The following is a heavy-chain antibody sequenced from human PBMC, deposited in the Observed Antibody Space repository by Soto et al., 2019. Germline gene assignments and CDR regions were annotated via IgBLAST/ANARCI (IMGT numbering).Heavy chain of an antibody. Sequence: SVKVSCKACGYAFTSYGMSWVRQAPGQGLEWMGGIIPIFGTANYAQNFQCRVTITADEATITAYRERSSPRSEDTAVYYCARSGGGGTKLYGMDVWGQGTTVTVSS. CDR3: ARSGGGGTKLYGMDV. D-gene: IGHD1-1*01. CDR1: GYAFTSYG. J-gene: IGHJ6*02. V-gene: IGHV1-69*13. CDR2: IIPIFGTA.